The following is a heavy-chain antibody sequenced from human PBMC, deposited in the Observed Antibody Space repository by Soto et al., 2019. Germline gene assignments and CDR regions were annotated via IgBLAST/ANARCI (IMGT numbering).Heavy chain of an antibody. Sequence: SETLSLTCTVSGGFINNYYWSWIRQPAGKGLEWIGRIYTSGTTNYNPSLKSRVTMSVDTSKNQFSLNPNSVTAADTAVYYCAGQLYYYDTSGYSVGGWFDPWGQGTLVTVSS. V-gene: IGHV4-4*07. CDR1: GGFINNYY. J-gene: IGHJ5*02. D-gene: IGHD3-22*01. CDR2: IYTSGTT. CDR3: AGQLYYYDTSGYSVGGWFDP.